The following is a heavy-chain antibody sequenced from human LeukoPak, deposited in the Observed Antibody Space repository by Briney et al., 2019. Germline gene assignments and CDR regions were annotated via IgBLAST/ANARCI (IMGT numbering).Heavy chain of an antibody. Sequence: ETLSLTCAVYGGSFSGYYWSWIRQPPGKGLEWIGEINHSGSTNYNPSLKSRVTISVDTSKNQFSLKLSSVTAADTAVYYCARGVRTIFGVVIIRDYFDYWGQGTLVTVSS. CDR2: INHSGST. CDR1: GGSFSGYY. J-gene: IGHJ4*02. V-gene: IGHV4-34*01. D-gene: IGHD3-3*01. CDR3: ARGVRTIFGVVIIRDYFDY.